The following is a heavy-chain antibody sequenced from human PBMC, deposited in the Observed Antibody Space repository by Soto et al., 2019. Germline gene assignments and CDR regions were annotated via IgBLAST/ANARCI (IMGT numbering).Heavy chain of an antibody. CDR3: ARDQARVPGGIVVVPSGYYYGMDV. D-gene: IGHD2-2*01. CDR1: GYTFTGYY. Sequence: ASVKVSCKASGYTFTGYYMHWVRQAPGQGLEWMGWINPNSGGTNYAQKFQGWVTMARDTSISTAYMELSRLRSDDTAVYYCARDQARVPGGIVVVPSGYYYGMDVWGQGTTVTVSS. J-gene: IGHJ6*02. CDR2: INPNSGGT. V-gene: IGHV1-2*04.